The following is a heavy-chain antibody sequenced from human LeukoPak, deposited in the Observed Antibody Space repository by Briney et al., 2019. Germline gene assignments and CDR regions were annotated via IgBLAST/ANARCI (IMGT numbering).Heavy chain of an antibody. D-gene: IGHD6-19*01. CDR3: ASTTGYKIAVSVAFDI. CDR2: INPSGGST. V-gene: IGHV1-46*02. CDR1: GYTFNSYY. J-gene: IGHJ3*02. Sequence: RASVKVSCKASGYTFNSYYMHWVRQAPGQGLEWMGIINPSGGSTSYAQKFQGRVTMTRDTSTSTVYMELSSLRSEDTAVHYCASTTGYKIAVSVAFDIWGQGTMVTVSS.